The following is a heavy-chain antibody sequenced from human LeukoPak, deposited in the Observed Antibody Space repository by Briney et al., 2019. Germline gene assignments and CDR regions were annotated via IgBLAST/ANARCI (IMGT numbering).Heavy chain of an antibody. CDR1: GGSISSSSYY. J-gene: IGHJ4*02. D-gene: IGHD2-21*02. V-gene: IGHV4-39*07. CDR2: IYYSGST. CDR3: ARDAPRRHIVVVTAPIASFDY. Sequence: SETLSLTCTVSGGSISSSSYYWGWIRQPPGKGLEWIGSIYYSGSTYYNPSLKSRVTISVDTSKNQFSLKLSSVTAADTAVYYCARDAPRRHIVVVTAPIASFDYWGQGTLVTVSS.